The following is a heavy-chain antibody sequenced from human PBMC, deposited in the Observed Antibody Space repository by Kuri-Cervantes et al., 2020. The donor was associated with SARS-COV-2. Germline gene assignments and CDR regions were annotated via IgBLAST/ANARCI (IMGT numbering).Heavy chain of an antibody. CDR3: AREGNPRRIVVVPAAQQATYYYYGMDV. Sequence: GESLKISCAASGFTFDDYGMSWVRQAPGKGLEWVSGINWNGGSTGYADSVKGRFTISRDNAKNSLYLQMNSLRSEDTAVYYCAREGNPRRIVVVPAAQQATYYYYGMDVWGQGPTVTVSS. CDR2: INWNGGST. J-gene: IGHJ6*02. CDR1: GFTFDDYG. D-gene: IGHD2-2*01. V-gene: IGHV3-20*04.